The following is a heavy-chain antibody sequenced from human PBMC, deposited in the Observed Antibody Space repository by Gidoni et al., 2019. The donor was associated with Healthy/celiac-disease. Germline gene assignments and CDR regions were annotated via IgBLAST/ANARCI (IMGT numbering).Heavy chain of an antibody. D-gene: IGHD3-22*01. Sequence: EVQLVESGGGLVQPGGSLRRSCAASGFTVSSNYMSWVSQAPGKGLEWVSVIYSGGSTYYADSVKGRFTISRDNSKNTLYLQMNSLRAEDTAVYYCARDMEDYYDSSGYYIGGAFDYWGQGTLVTVSS. J-gene: IGHJ4*02. V-gene: IGHV3-66*01. CDR3: ARDMEDYYDSSGYYIGGAFDY. CDR1: GFTVSSNY. CDR2: IYSGGST.